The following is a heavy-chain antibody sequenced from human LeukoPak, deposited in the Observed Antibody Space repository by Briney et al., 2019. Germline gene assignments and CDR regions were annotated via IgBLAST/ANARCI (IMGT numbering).Heavy chain of an antibody. J-gene: IGHJ3*02. V-gene: IGHV1-69*01. Sequence: SVKVSCKASGGTFSSYAISWVRQAPGQGLEWMGGIIPIFGTANYAQKFQGRVTITADESTSTAYMELSSLRSEDTAVYYCARDPYGVPIYGGKGGNAFDIRGQGTMVTVSS. CDR2: IIPIFGTA. CDR3: ARDPYGVPIYGGKGGNAFDI. D-gene: IGHD4-23*01. CDR1: GGTFSSYA.